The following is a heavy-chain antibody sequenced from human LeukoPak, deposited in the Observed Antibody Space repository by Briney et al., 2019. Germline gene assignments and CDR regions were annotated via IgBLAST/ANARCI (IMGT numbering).Heavy chain of an antibody. Sequence: GGSLRLSCAASGFTVSSNYMSWVRQAPGKGLEWVSVIYSGGSTYYADSVKGRFTISRDNSKNTLYLQMNSLRAEDTAVYYGAREGLDYGDYGRVGYYFDYWGQGTLVTVSS. D-gene: IGHD4-17*01. CDR2: IYSGGST. CDR1: GFTVSSNY. CDR3: AREGLDYGDYGRVGYYFDY. V-gene: IGHV3-66*01. J-gene: IGHJ4*02.